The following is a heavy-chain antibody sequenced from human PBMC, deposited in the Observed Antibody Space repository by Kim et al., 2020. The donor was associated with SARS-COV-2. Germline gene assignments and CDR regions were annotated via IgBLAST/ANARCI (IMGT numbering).Heavy chain of an antibody. V-gene: IGHV3-7*01. Sequence: DYHVDSEKVRFTISRHNATNTLYLQVNSLGAEDTAVYYCAREEIVVPCFDHWGQGTLVTVSS. D-gene: IGHD2-15*01. CDR2: D. J-gene: IGHJ4*02. CDR3: AREEIVVPCFDH.